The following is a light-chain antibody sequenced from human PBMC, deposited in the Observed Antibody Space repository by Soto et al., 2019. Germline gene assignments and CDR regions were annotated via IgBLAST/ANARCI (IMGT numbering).Light chain of an antibody. Sequence: QSVLTQPPSVSGAPGQRVTSSCTGSSSNIGAGYDVHWYQQLPGTAPKLLIYGNSNRPSGVPDRCSGSKSGTSASLAITGLQAEDEADYYCQSYDSSLSGSVVFGGGTKLTVL. CDR1: SSNIGAGYD. CDR3: QSYDSSLSGSVV. J-gene: IGLJ2*01. V-gene: IGLV1-40*01. CDR2: GNS.